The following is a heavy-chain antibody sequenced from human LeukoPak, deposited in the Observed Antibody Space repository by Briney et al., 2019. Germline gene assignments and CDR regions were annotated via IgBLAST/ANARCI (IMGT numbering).Heavy chain of an antibody. CDR2: INSDGSST. V-gene: IGHV3-74*01. Sequence: GGSLRLSCAASGITFSSYWMHWVRQAPGKGLVWVSRINSDGSSTSYADSVKGRFTISRDNAKNTLYLQMNSLRAEDTAVYYCATTGGYSYYYYYYYMDVWGKGTTVTVSS. J-gene: IGHJ6*03. D-gene: IGHD5-18*01. CDR1: GITFSSYW. CDR3: ATTGGYSYYYYYYYMDV.